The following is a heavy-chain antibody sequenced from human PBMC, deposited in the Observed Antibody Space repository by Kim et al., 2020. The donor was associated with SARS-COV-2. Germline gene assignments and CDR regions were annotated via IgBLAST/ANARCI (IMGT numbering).Heavy chain of an antibody. Sequence: GGSLRLSCAASGFTFNGYWMTWFRQAPGRGLEWVANIKEDGSDQWYVDSVKGRFTISRDNAENSVFLQMNSLRAEDTATYYCARYANMYYGMDVWGPGTTVTVSS. J-gene: IGHJ6*02. D-gene: IGHD2-2*01. CDR2: IKEDGSDQ. V-gene: IGHV3-7*01. CDR3: ARYANMYYGMDV. CDR1: GFTFNGYW.